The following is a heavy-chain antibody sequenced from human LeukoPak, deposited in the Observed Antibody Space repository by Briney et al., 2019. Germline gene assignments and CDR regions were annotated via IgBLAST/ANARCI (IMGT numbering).Heavy chain of an antibody. CDR3: ARRSSSSPYRHWFDP. CDR1: GGSISSGSYY. D-gene: IGHD6-6*01. J-gene: IGHJ5*02. V-gene: IGHV4-61*02. Sequence: PSQTLSLTCTVSGGSISSGSYYWSWIRQPAGKGLEWIGRIYTSGSTNYNPSLKSRVTILVDTSKDQFSLKLSSVTAADTAVYYCARRSSSSPYRHWFDPWGQGTLVTVSS. CDR2: IYTSGST.